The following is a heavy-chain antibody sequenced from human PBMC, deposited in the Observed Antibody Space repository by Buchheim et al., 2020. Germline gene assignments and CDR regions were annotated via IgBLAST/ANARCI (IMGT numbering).Heavy chain of an antibody. CDR3: ARGDTAMDYYYYYYGMDV. CDR2: ISYDGSNK. CDR1: GFTFSSYA. J-gene: IGHJ6*02. D-gene: IGHD5-18*01. V-gene: IGHV3-30-3*01. Sequence: QVQLVESGGGVVPPGRSLRLSCAASGFTFSSYAMHWVRQAPGKGLEWVAVISYDGSNKYYADSVKGRFTISRDNAKHSLYLQMNSLRAEDTAVYYCARGDTAMDYYYYYYGMDVWGQGTT.